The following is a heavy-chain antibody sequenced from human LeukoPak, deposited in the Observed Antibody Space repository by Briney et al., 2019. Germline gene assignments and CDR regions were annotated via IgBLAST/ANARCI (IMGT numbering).Heavy chain of an antibody. CDR2: SIPMFRIA. CDR3: ARDQAGYNYGVYLDY. Sequence: GPSVKPSCKASGATFSSYATSWVRPAPGQGLEWMGTSIPMFRIANYAQKFQGRVTITADKSTSTAYMELRSLRSEDAAVYYCARDQAGYNYGVYLDYWGQGTLVTVSS. J-gene: IGHJ4*02. D-gene: IGHD5-24*01. CDR1: GATFSSYA. V-gene: IGHV1-69*04.